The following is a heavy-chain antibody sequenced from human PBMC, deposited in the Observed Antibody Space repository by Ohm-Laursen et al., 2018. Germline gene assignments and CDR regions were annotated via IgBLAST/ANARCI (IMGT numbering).Heavy chain of an antibody. J-gene: IGHJ6*02. V-gene: IGHV3-33*08. CDR1: GFTFSSYE. CDR3: ARGGSYYYYGMDV. Sequence: SLRLSCAASGFTFSSYEMNWVRQAPGKGLEWVAVIWYDGSNKYYADSVKGRFTISRDNSKNTLYLQMNSLRAEDTAVYYCARGGSYYYYGMDVWGQGTTVTVSS. CDR2: IWYDGSNK.